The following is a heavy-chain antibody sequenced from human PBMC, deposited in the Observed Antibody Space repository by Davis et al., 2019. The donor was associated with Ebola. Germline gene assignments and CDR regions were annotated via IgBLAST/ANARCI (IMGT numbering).Heavy chain of an antibody. Sequence: ASVKVSCKASGYTFTYRYLHWVRQAPGQALEWMGWISAYNGNTNYAQKLQGRVTMTTDTSTSTAYMELRSLRSDDTAVYYCARDRSRYSGSSDAFDIWGQGTMVTVSS. CDR1: GYTFTYRY. D-gene: IGHD1-26*01. V-gene: IGHV1-18*04. J-gene: IGHJ3*02. CDR3: ARDRSRYSGSSDAFDI. CDR2: ISAYNGNT.